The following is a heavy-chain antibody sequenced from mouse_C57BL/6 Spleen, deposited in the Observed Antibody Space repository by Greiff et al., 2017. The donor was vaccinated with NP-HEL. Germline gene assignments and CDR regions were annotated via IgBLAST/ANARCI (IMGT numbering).Heavy chain of an antibody. Sequence: QVQLQQSGAELVRPGASVKLSCKASGYTFTDYYINWVKQRPGQGLEWIARIYPGSGNTYYNEKFKGKATLTAEKSSSTAYMQLSSLTSEDSAVYFCARSEIYYGSSWFAYWGQGTLVTVSA. D-gene: IGHD1-1*01. CDR1: GYTFTDYY. J-gene: IGHJ3*01. CDR2: IYPGSGNT. V-gene: IGHV1-76*01. CDR3: ARSEIYYGSSWFAY.